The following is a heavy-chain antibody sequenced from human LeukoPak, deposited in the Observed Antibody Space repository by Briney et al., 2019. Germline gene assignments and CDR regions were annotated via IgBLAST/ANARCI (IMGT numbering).Heavy chain of an antibody. V-gene: IGHV3-30-3*01. CDR2: ISHDGSNK. J-gene: IGHJ4*02. D-gene: IGHD5-24*01. CDR3: ARDKYGYNTPIDY. CDR1: GFTFSNFG. Sequence: PGRSLRLSCAASGFTFSNFGMYWVRQAPGKGLEWVAVISHDGSNKYHADSVKGRFTISRDNSKNTLYLQMNSLRLEDTAVYYCARDKYGYNTPIDYWGQGTLVTVSS.